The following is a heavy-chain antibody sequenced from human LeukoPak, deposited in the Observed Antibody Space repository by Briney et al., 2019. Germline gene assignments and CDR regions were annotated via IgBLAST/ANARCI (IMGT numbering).Heavy chain of an antibody. CDR3: ASDPYCSGGSCTIAPDY. D-gene: IGHD2-15*01. Sequence: GASVKVSCKASGYTFTGYYMHWVRQAPGQGLEWMGWINPNSGGTNYAQKFQGRVTMTRDTSISTAYMELSRLRSDDTAVYYCASDPYCSGGSCTIAPDYWGQGTLVTVSS. J-gene: IGHJ4*02. CDR1: GYTFTGYY. CDR2: INPNSGGT. V-gene: IGHV1-2*02.